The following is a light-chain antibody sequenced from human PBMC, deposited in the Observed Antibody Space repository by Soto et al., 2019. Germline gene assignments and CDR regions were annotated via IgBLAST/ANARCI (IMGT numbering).Light chain of an antibody. CDR1: QSVSSN. Sequence: EIVMTQSPATLSVSPGERATLSCRASQSVSSNLAWYQQKPGQAPRLLISGASTRATGIPARFSGSGSGTEFTRTISSLQSEDFAVYYCQQYNNWPPFTFGPGTKVDIK. J-gene: IGKJ3*01. CDR2: GAS. V-gene: IGKV3-15*01. CDR3: QQYNNWPPFT.